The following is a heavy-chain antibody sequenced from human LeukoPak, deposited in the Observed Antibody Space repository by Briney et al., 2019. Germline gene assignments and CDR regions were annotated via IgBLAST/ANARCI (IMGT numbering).Heavy chain of an antibody. CDR3: ARVYLERLTAGYFDH. CDR1: GFTFSTYA. J-gene: IGHJ4*02. D-gene: IGHD2-8*01. V-gene: IGHV3-30*04. CDR2: ISYDGRQN. Sequence: GRSLRLSCAASGFTFSTYAMNWVRQAPGKGLEWVAVISYDGRQNYYADSVKGRFTISRDNSKNTLYLQMNSLRDEDSAAYYCARVYLERLTAGYFDHWGXGTWVTVSP.